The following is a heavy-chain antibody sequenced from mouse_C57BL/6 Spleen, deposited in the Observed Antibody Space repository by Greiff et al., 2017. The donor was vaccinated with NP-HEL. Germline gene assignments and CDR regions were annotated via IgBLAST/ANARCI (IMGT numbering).Heavy chain of an antibody. CDR1: GFTFSNYW. CDR3: TDSPWFAY. Sequence: EVHLVESGGGLVQPGGSMKLSCVASGFTFSNYWMNWVRQSPEKGLEWVAQIRLKSDNYATHYAESVKGRFTISRDDYKSSVYLQMNNLRAEDTGIYYCTDSPWFAYWGQGTLVTVSA. CDR2: IRLKSDNYAT. V-gene: IGHV6-3*01. J-gene: IGHJ3*01. D-gene: IGHD2-12*01.